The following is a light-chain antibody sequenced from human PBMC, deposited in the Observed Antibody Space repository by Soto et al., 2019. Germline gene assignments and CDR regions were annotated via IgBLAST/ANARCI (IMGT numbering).Light chain of an antibody. CDR3: QQYGSTPPYT. Sequence: EVVLTQSPGTLSLSPGERATLSCRASQSVINNYFAWYQQKPGRAPRLLIFGSSDRATGIPDRFSGSGSGTDFTLTISRLEPEDFAVYYCQQYGSTPPYTFGQGTKLEIK. CDR1: QSVINNY. CDR2: GSS. V-gene: IGKV3-20*01. J-gene: IGKJ2*01.